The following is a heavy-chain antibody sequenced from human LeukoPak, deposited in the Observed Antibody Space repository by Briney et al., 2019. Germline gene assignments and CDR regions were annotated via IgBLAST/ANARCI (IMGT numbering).Heavy chain of an antibody. V-gene: IGHV4-34*01. CDR3: ARGLSVVPAAIPNWFDP. Sequence: SEKLSLKGSVYAWSISGYYWIWLRNPPGIGLEWWREINHSGSTNYNPSLKSRVTISVDTSKNQFSLKLSSVTAADTAVYYCARGLSVVPAAIPNWFDPWGQGTLVTVSS. J-gene: IGHJ5*02. CDR1: AWSISGYY. D-gene: IGHD2-2*02. CDR2: INHSGST.